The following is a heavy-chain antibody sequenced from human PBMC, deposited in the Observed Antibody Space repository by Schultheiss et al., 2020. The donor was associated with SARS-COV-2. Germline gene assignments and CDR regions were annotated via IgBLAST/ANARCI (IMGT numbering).Heavy chain of an antibody. J-gene: IGHJ6*02. D-gene: IGHD3-22*01. CDR1: GGSFSGYY. CDR3: ARGAYYDSSGYYSTPMYYYYGMDV. Sequence: SQTLSLTCAVYGGSFSGYYWSWIRQPPGKGLEWIGEINHGGTTNYNPSFKSRVTISVDTSKNQFSLKLSSVTAADTAVYYCARGAYYDSSGYYSTPMYYYYGMDVWGQGTTVTVSS. CDR2: INHGGTT. V-gene: IGHV4-34*01.